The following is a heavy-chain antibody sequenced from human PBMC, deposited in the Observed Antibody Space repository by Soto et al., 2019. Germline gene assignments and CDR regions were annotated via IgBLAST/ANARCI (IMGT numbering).Heavy chain of an antibody. D-gene: IGHD3-22*01. V-gene: IGHV1-69*13. CDR1: GGTFSSYA. Sequence: SVKVSCKASGGTFSSYAISWVRQAPGQGLEWMGGIIPIFGTANYAQKFQGRVTITADESTSTAYMELSSLRSEDTAVYYCAREPPDSSGYYYNWFDPWGQGTLVTVSS. J-gene: IGHJ5*02. CDR3: AREPPDSSGYYYNWFDP. CDR2: IIPIFGTA.